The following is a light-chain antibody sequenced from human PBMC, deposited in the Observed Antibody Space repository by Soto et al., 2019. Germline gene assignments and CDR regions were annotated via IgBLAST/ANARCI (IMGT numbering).Light chain of an antibody. V-gene: IGLV2-23*01. CDR2: EAT. Sequence: QSVLTQPASVSGSPGQSISISCTGTSSDIGKYKFVSWYQQHPGEAPKLMIYEATKRPSGVSNRFSGYKSGITASLTISGLQAEDEADYYCCSHAGSGTLVFGGGTQLTVL. CDR1: SSDIGKYKF. CDR3: CSHAGSGTLV. J-gene: IGLJ3*02.